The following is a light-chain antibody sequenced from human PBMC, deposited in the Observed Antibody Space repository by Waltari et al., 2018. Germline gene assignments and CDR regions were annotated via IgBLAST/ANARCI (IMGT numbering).Light chain of an antibody. J-gene: IGKJ3*01. CDR1: QGISSY. Sequence: DIQLTQSPSFLSASVGDSVTITCRASQGISSYLAWYQQKPGKAHKLLIYAASTLQAGVPSRFSGSGSGTEFTLTISSLTPEDFATYYCKQLYSYPFTFGPGTKVDIK. V-gene: IGKV1-9*01. CDR2: AAS. CDR3: KQLYSYPFT.